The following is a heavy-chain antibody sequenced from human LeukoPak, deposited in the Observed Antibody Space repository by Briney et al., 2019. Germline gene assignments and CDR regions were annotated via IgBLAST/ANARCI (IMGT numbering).Heavy chain of an antibody. V-gene: IGHV4-59*01. D-gene: IGHD3-10*01. Sequence: PSETLSLTCTVSGGSIDTYYWNWIRQPPGKGLEWIGYVFHTGSTNYNPSLKSRVTISVDTSKNQFSLKLSSVTAADTAVYYCASSTYYYGPGDYWGQGTLVTVSS. CDR3: ASSTYYYGPGDY. CDR1: GGSIDTYY. CDR2: VFHTGST. J-gene: IGHJ4*02.